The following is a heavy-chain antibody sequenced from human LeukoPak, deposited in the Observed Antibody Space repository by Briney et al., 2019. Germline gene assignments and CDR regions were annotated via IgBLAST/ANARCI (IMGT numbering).Heavy chain of an antibody. J-gene: IGHJ4*02. D-gene: IGHD5-24*01. CDR1: GGSISSSNW. CDR2: IYHSGST. V-gene: IGHV4-4*02. Sequence: PSGTLSLTCAVSGGSISSSNWWSWVRQPPGKGLEWIGEIYHSGSTNYNPSLKSRVTISVDTSKNQFSLKLSSVTAADTAVYYCARRGPGYNLDYWGQGTLVTVSS. CDR3: ARRGPGYNLDY.